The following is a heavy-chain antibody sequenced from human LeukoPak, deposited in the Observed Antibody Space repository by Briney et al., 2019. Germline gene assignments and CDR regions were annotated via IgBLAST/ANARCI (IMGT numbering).Heavy chain of an antibody. Sequence: ASVKVSCKVSGYTLTELSMHWVRQAPGKGLEWMGGFDPEDGETIYAQKFQGRVTMTEDTSTDTAYMELSSLRSEDTAVYYCATGIDWFDTYYFDYWGQGTLVTVSS. CDR3: ATGIDWFDTYYFDY. V-gene: IGHV1-24*01. CDR1: GYTLTELS. J-gene: IGHJ4*02. D-gene: IGHD3-9*01. CDR2: FDPEDGET.